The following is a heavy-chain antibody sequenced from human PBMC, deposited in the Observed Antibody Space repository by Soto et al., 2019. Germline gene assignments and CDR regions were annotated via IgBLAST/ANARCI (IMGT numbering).Heavy chain of an antibody. CDR1: GGSFSGYY. CDR3: ARAKGSETTTVTTASYYYYYMDV. D-gene: IGHD4-17*01. CDR2: INHSGST. J-gene: IGHJ6*03. V-gene: IGHV4-34*01. Sequence: SETLSLTCAVYGGSFSGYYWSWIRQPPGKGLEWIGEINHSGSTNYNPSLKSRVTISVETSKNQFSLKLSSVTAADTAVYYCARAKGSETTTVTTASYYYYYMDVWGKGTTVTVSS.